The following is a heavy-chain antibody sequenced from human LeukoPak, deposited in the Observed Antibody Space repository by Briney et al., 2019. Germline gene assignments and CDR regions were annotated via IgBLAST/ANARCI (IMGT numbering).Heavy chain of an antibody. CDR2: ISGSGGRT. D-gene: IGHD5-18*01. CDR1: GFTFSSYA. Sequence: GGSLRLSCAASGFTFSSYAMSWVRQAPGKGLEWVSGISGSGGRTYYADSVKGRFTISRDNSKNTLFVQMNSLRAEDTAVYYCAKDRDGHIAMIKGCMDVWGKGTTVTVSS. V-gene: IGHV3-23*01. CDR3: AKDRDGHIAMIKGCMDV. J-gene: IGHJ6*03.